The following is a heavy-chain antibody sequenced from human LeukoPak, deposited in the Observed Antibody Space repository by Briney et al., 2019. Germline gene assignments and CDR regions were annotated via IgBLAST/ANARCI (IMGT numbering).Heavy chain of an antibody. V-gene: IGHV1-69*13. CDR1: GGTFSSYA. J-gene: IGHJ6*04. D-gene: IGHD1-1*01. CDR2: IIPIFGTA. Sequence: SVKVSCKASGGTFSSYAISWVRQAPGQGLEWMGGIIPIFGTANYAQKFQGRVTITADESTSTAYTELSSLRSEDTAVYYCAIFHNWNDPRSYYYYGMDVWGKGTTVTVSS. CDR3: AIFHNWNDPRSYYYYGMDV.